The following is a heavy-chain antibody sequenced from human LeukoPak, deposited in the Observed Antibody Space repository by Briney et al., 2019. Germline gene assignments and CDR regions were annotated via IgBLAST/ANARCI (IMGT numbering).Heavy chain of an antibody. D-gene: IGHD2-15*01. CDR1: GYTFTSYG. Sequence: EASVKVSCKASGYTFTSYGISWVRQAPGQGLEWMGWISAYNCNTNYAQKLQGRVTMTTDTSTSTAYMELRSLRSDDTAVYYCARDRTDIVVVVAATQGYYGMDVWGQGTTVTVS. CDR2: ISAYNCNT. CDR3: ARDRTDIVVVVAATQGYYGMDV. J-gene: IGHJ6*02. V-gene: IGHV1-18*01.